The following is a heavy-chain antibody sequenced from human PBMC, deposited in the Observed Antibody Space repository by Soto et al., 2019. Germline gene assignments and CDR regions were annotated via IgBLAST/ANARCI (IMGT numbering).Heavy chain of an antibody. J-gene: IGHJ4*02. V-gene: IGHV3-30-3*01. Sequence: QVQLVESGGGVVQPGGSLRLSCAASGFTFSTSAMHWVRQAPGKGLEWVALISYHGSNKYYGDSVEGRFTISRDNSRSTVFLQMDSLRAEDKAAYYCGRELTKYVDYWGQGTLVTVS. CDR3: GRELTKYVDY. CDR1: GFTFSTSA. CDR2: ISYHGSNK. D-gene: IGHD2-8*01.